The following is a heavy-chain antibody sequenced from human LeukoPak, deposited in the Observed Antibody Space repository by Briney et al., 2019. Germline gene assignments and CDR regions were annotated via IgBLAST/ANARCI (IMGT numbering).Heavy chain of an antibody. CDR3: ARSHSQWLGERSAFDI. CDR1: GGSISSGDRY. CDR2: IYYSGST. Sequence: SQTLSLTCTVSGGSISSGDRYWTWIRQPPGKGLEWIGYIYYSGSTYYNPSLKSRVTMSVDTSKNQFSLKLTSVTAADTAVYYCARSHSQWLGERSAFDIWGQGTMVTVSS. J-gene: IGHJ3*02. V-gene: IGHV4-30-4*01. D-gene: IGHD6-19*01.